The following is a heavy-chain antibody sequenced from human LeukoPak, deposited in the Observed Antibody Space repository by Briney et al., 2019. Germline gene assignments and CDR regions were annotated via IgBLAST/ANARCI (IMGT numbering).Heavy chain of an antibody. J-gene: IGHJ6*03. D-gene: IGHD5-24*01. CDR1: GFTFSSYG. V-gene: IGHV3-30*03. CDR2: ISYDGSNK. CDR3: AREALEGYYYYYMDV. Sequence: GGSLRLSCAASGFTFSSYGMHWVRQAPGKGLEWVAVISYDGSNKYYADSVKGRFTISRDNSKNTLYLQMNSLRAEDTAVYYCAREALEGYYYYYMDVWGKGTTVTISS.